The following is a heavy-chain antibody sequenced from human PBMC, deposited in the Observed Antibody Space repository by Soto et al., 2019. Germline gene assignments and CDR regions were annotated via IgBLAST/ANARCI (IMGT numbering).Heavy chain of an antibody. CDR1: GGTFSSYA. V-gene: IGHV1-69*06. CDR2: IIPIFGTA. CDR3: ARNLVGATFDY. Sequence: SVKVSCKASGGTFSSYASSWVRQAPGQGLEWMGGIIPIFGTANYAQKFQGRVTITADKSTSTAYMELSSLRSEDTAVYYCARNLVGATFDYWGQGTLVTVSS. J-gene: IGHJ4*02. D-gene: IGHD1-26*01.